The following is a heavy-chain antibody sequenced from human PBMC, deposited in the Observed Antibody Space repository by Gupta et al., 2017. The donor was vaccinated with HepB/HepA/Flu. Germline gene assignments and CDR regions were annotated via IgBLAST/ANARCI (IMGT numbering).Heavy chain of an antibody. V-gene: IGHV3-23*01. D-gene: IGHD3-3*01. CDR2: IDPSGTYT. Sequence: EVQLLESGGGLVQPGGSLRLSCAASGFTFSRYALTWVRRAPGKGLEGVSTIDPSGTYTYYADSVRGRFIISRDNSKNTLYLQMNSLRAEDAAVYYCAKLLSISGAERRTIDYWGQGTLVTVSS. J-gene: IGHJ4*02. CDR1: GFTFSRYA. CDR3: AKLLSISGAERRTIDY.